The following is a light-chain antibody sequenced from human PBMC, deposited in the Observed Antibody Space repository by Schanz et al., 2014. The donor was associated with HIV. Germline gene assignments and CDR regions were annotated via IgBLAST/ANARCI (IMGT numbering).Light chain of an antibody. Sequence: QSLLTQPPSVSATPGQKVTISCSGSNSNIGKNFVSWYQQLPGTAPKLLIYDNDRRPSGIPDRFSGSKSGTSATLGITGLQTGDEADYYCGTWDSSLSAVVFGGGTKLTVL. V-gene: IGLV1-51*01. CDR3: GTWDSSLSAVV. J-gene: IGLJ2*01. CDR1: NSNIGKNF. CDR2: DND.